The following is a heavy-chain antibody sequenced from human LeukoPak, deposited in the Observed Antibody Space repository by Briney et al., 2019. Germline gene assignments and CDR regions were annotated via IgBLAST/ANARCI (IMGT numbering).Heavy chain of an antibody. D-gene: IGHD5/OR15-5a*01. J-gene: IGHJ4*02. Sequence: SETLSLTCTVSGVSITSGDSYWSWIRQPPGKGLEWIGYIYSSGSTYYNPSLKSRVTIFLGTSKNQFYCARELSSVYDSGIAIDYWGQGTLVTVSS. CDR3: Y. CDR2: IYSSGST. V-gene: IGHV4-30-4*02. CDR1: GVSITSGDSY.